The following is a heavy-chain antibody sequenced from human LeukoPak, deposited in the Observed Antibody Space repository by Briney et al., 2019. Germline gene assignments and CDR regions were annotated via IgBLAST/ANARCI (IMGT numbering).Heavy chain of an antibody. CDR3: VGHLPGGYFQH. CDR1: GGSFGGFY. D-gene: IGHD3-10*01. J-gene: IGHJ1*01. Sequence: SETLSLTCAVYGGSFGGFYWSWIRQPPGKGLEWIGEINHSGSTNYNPSLKSRVTISVDTSRNEFSLKLSSVTATDTAVYYCVGHLPGGYFQHWGQGTLLTVSS. V-gene: IGHV4-34*01. CDR2: INHSGST.